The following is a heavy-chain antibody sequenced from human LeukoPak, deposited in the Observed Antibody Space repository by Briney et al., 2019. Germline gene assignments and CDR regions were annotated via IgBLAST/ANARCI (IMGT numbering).Heavy chain of an antibody. Sequence: QSGGSLRLSCAASGFTFSSYAMHWVRQALGKGLEWVAVISYDGSNKYYADSVKGRFTISRDNSKNTLSLQMNSLRAEDTAVYYCAKDRCYGSGSYRDYWGQGTLVTVSS. V-gene: IGHV3-30*14. J-gene: IGHJ4*02. CDR1: GFTFSSYA. CDR2: ISYDGSNK. D-gene: IGHD3-10*01. CDR3: AKDRCYGSGSYRDY.